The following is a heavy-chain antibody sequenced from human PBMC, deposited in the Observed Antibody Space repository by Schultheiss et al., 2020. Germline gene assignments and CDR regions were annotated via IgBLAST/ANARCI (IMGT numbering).Heavy chain of an antibody. D-gene: IGHD1-26*01. CDR3: SRDRSGSYYYPDY. Sequence: GGSLRLSCAVSGFRFRAYGMHWVRQAPGKGLEWVALIWDDGSQKTYADSVKGRFTISRDNSNNTLSLQMNNLRAEDTAVYYCSRDRSGSYYYPDYWGQGTLVTVSS. V-gene: IGHV3-33*01. J-gene: IGHJ4*02. CDR1: GFRFRAYG. CDR2: IWDDGSQK.